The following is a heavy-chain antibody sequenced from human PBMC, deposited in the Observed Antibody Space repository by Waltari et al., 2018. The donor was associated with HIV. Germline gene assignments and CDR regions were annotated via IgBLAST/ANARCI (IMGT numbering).Heavy chain of an antibody. CDR2: IRSKAYGGTT. CDR3: TRDPAMIVVVTHFDY. Sequence: LRLSCTASGFTFGDYAMSWFRQAPGKGLEWVGFIRSKAYGGTTEYAASVKGRFTISRDDSKSIAYLQMNSLKTDDTAVYYCTRDPAMIVVVTHFDYWGQGTLVTVSS. CDR1: GFTFGDYA. J-gene: IGHJ4*02. D-gene: IGHD3-22*01. V-gene: IGHV3-49*03.